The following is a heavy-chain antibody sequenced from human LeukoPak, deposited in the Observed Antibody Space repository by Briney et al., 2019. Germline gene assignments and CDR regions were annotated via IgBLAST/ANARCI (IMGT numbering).Heavy chain of an antibody. Sequence: GGSLRLSCAASGFTFSSYEMNWVRQAPGKGLEWVAVIFYDGSIQYYADSVKGRFTISRDNAKNSLYLQMNSLRAEDTAVYYCASPGSVGDTGMPDYWGQGTLVTVSS. CDR1: GFTFSSYE. CDR3: ASPGSVGDTGMPDY. D-gene: IGHD5-18*01. CDR2: IFYDGSIQ. J-gene: IGHJ4*02. V-gene: IGHV3-30*04.